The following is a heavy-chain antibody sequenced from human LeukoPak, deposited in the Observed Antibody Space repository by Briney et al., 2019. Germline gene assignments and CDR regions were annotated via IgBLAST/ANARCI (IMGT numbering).Heavy chain of an antibody. J-gene: IGHJ4*02. CDR2: INHSGST. CDR1: GGSFSGYY. Sequence: PSETLSLTCAVYGGSFSGYYWSWIRQPPGKGLEWIGEINHSGSTNYNPSLKSRVTISVDTSKNQFSLKLSSVTAADTAVYYCARGKLNSSGWYVRYYFDYWGQGTLVTVSS. V-gene: IGHV4-34*01. D-gene: IGHD6-19*01. CDR3: ARGKLNSSGWYVRYYFDY.